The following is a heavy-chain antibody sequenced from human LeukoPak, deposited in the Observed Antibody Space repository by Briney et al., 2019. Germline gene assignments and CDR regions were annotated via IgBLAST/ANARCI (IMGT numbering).Heavy chain of an antibody. D-gene: IGHD3-9*01. J-gene: IGHJ5*02. Sequence: ASVKVSGKASDYTYTSYGISWVRQAPGQGLEWMGWISAYNDNTNYAQKLQGRVTMTTDTSTSTAYMELRSLRSDDTAVYYCARVRLHDILTGNYFRVNWFDPWGQGTLVTVSS. CDR2: ISAYNDNT. CDR3: ARVRLHDILTGNYFRVNWFDP. V-gene: IGHV1-18*01. CDR1: DYTYTSYG.